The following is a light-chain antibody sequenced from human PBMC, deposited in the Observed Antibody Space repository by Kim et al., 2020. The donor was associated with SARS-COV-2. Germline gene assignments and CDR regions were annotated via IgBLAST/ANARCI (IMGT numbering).Light chain of an antibody. CDR2: ENN. CDR1: SGSFATDF. J-gene: IGLJ3*02. V-gene: IGLV6-57*03. CDR3: QSYDSTSWV. Sequence: NFMLTQPHSVSESPGKTVTLSCTRNSGSFATDFVQWYQQRPGSAPTTVIYENNKRPSGVPARFSGSIDSSSNSASLTISGLKTEDEADYYCQSYDSTSWVFGGGTQLTVL.